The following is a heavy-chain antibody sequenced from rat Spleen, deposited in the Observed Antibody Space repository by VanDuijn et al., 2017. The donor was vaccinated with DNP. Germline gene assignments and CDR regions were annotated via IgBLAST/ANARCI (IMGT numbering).Heavy chain of an antibody. J-gene: IGHJ2*01. CDR2: ISYDGGIT. CDR1: GFTFSNYY. V-gene: IGHV5-20*01. Sequence: EVQLVESGGGLVQPGRSLKLSCAASGFTFSNYYMAWVRQAPTKGLEWVAYISYDGGITNYGDSVKGRFTISRDNAKSTLYLQLDSLRSEDTATYFCTTLVHYWGQGVMVTVSS. CDR3: TTLVHY.